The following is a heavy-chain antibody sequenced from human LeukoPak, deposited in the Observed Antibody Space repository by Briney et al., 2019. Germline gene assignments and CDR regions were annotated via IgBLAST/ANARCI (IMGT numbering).Heavy chain of an antibody. J-gene: IGHJ4*02. Sequence: SETLSLTCTVSGGSINSGHYYWSWIRQAAGKELEWIGRIQSSGTTNYNPSLQSRVTISLDSSKNQFSLELTSVTAADTAFYYCARLRDRLLFGYWGQGTLVTVSS. D-gene: IGHD2-21*01. V-gene: IGHV4-61*02. CDR1: GGSINSGHYY. CDR3: ARLRDRLLFGY. CDR2: IQSSGTT.